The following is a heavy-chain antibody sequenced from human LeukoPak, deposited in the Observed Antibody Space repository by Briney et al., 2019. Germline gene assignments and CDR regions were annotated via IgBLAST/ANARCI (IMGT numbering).Heavy chain of an antibody. D-gene: IGHD3-10*01. V-gene: IGHV5-51*01. Sequence: GASLQISYNGSGYSFTSYWIGWVRPMPGKGLGWMGIIYPGDSDTRYSPSFQGQVTISADKSISTAYLQWSSLKASDTAMYYCARLGGSGRGYYYYGMDVWGQGTTVTVSS. J-gene: IGHJ6*02. CDR2: IYPGDSDT. CDR3: ARLGGSGRGYYYYGMDV. CDR1: GYSFTSYW.